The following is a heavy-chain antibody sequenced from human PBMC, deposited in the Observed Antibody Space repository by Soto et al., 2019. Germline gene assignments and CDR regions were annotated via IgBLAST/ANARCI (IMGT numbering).Heavy chain of an antibody. J-gene: IGHJ3*02. V-gene: IGHV4-59*01. Sequence: TSETLSLTCTVSGGSISSYYWSWIRQPPGKGLEWIGYIYYRGSTNYNPSHKSRVTISVDTSKNQFSLKLSSVTAADTAVYYCARDQGSSWYGGFDIWGQGTMVTVSS. CDR2: IYYRGST. CDR3: ARDQGSSWYGGFDI. CDR1: GGSISSYY. D-gene: IGHD6-13*01.